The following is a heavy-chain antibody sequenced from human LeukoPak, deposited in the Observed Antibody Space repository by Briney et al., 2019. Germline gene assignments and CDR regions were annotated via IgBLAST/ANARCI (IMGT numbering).Heavy chain of an antibody. D-gene: IGHD3-22*01. CDR2: INSDGTDT. CDR1: GFTFSVYW. Sequence: GGSLRLSCAASGFTFSVYWMHWVRQAPGKGLVWVSRINSDGTDTNYADSVKGRFTISRDNAKNTLYLQMNSLRAEDTAVYHCARGDYYYDRSACHYSFDYWGQGSLVTVSS. V-gene: IGHV3-74*01. J-gene: IGHJ4*02. CDR3: ARGDYYYDRSACHYSFDY.